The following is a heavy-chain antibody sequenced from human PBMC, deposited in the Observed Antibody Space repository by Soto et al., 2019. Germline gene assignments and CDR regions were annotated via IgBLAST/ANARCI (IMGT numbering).Heavy chain of an antibody. Sequence: QLQLQESGPGLVKPSETLSLTCTVSGGSITSRSYYWGCIRQPPGKGLEWIGSIYYSGSTYYNPSHKSRVTISVDTSKNQFSLKLNSVTAADTAVFYCARHRSLAAAVDYWGQGTLVTVSS. CDR1: GGSITSRSYY. CDR2: IYYSGST. V-gene: IGHV4-39*01. CDR3: ARHRSLAAAVDY. D-gene: IGHD6-13*01. J-gene: IGHJ4*02.